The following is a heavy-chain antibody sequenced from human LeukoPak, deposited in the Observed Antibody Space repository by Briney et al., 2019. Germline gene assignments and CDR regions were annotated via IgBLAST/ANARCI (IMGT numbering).Heavy chain of an antibody. J-gene: IGHJ6*03. V-gene: IGHV1-18*01. CDR1: GYTFVSYG. Sequence: ASVKVSCKASGYTFVSYGVNWVRQAPGHGLEWMGWMSPYSGNTNFAQNLRDRVTMTTDTSTTTVYMELRSLTSDDTAVYYCARDSLPRRYFYYYTDVWGKGTTVTV. CDR3: ARDSLPRRYFYYYTDV. CDR2: MSPYSGNT.